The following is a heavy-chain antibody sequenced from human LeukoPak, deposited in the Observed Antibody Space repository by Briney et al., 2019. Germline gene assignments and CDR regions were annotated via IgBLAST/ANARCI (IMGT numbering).Heavy chain of an antibody. CDR3: ARREVVVAATGRYYYMDV. CDR1: GYTFTSYA. V-gene: IGHV7-4-1*02. D-gene: IGHD2-15*01. Sequence: ASVKVSCKASGYTFTSYAMNWVRQAPGQGLEWMGWINTNTGNPTYAQGFTGRFVFSLDTSVSTAYLRISSLKAEDTAVYYCARREVVVAATGRYYYMDVWGKGTTVTVSS. J-gene: IGHJ6*03. CDR2: INTNTGNP.